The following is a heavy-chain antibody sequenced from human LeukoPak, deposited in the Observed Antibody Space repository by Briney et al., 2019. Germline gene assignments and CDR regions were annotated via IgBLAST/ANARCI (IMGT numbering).Heavy chain of an antibody. V-gene: IGHV4-59*08. CDR2: THYSGNT. Sequence: SETLSLTCAVYGGSFSGYYWNWIRQPPGKPLEWIGYTHYSGNTNYNPSLKSRVTTLVDTSKKQFSLKLTSVTAADTAVYYCARWGATVNAFDVWGQGTLVTVSS. CDR1: GGSFSGYY. CDR3: ARWGATVNAFDV. D-gene: IGHD4-11*01. J-gene: IGHJ3*01.